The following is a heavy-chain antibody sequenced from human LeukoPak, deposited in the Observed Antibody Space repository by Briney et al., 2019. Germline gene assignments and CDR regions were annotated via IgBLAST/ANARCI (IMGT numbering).Heavy chain of an antibody. J-gene: IGHJ4*02. CDR1: GGTFSSYA. V-gene: IGHV1-69*06. Sequence: GASVKVSCKASGGTFSSYAITWVRQAPGQGLQWMGGIIPMFGAVNYAQKFQGRVTITADKSTGTAHMELSSLRSEDTAVYYCVRDYDISGPQKNFFDYWGQGTLVTVSS. CDR2: IIPMFGAV. CDR3: VRDYDISGPQKNFFDY. D-gene: IGHD3-22*01.